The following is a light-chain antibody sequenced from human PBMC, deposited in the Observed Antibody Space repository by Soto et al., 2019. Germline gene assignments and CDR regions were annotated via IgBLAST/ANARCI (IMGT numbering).Light chain of an antibody. Sequence: EIVMTQSPATLSVSPGERATLSCRASQSISSNLAWYQQKPGQAPRLLMFRTSSRATGFPARFSGSGSGTEFNLTISSLQADDFATYYCQQYDSYSGTFGQGTKVDIK. CDR1: QSISSN. CDR2: RTS. J-gene: IGKJ1*01. CDR3: QQYDSYSGT. V-gene: IGKV3-15*01.